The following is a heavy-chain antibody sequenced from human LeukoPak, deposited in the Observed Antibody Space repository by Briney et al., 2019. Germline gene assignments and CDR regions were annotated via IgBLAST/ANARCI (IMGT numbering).Heavy chain of an antibody. CDR1: GYTFTGYY. D-gene: IGHD3-10*01. CDR2: INPNSGGT. CDR3: ATNYGSVYYYYYMDV. J-gene: IGHJ6*03. V-gene: IGHV1-2*02. Sequence: ASVKVSCKASGYTFTGYYMHWVRQAPGQGLEWMGWINPNSGGTNYAQKFQGRVTMTRDTSISTAYMELSRLRSDDTAVYYCATNYGSVYYYYYMDVWGKGTTVTVSS.